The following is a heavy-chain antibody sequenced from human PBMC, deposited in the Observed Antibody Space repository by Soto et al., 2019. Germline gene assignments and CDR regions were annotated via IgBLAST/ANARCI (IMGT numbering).Heavy chain of an antibody. V-gene: IGHV3-7*05. CDR3: ARSIVGAIDGMDV. Sequence: GGSLRLSCAASGFTFSSYWMSWVRQAPGKGLEWVANIKQDGSEKYYVDSVKGRFTISRDNAKNSLYLQMNSLRAEDTAVYYCARSIVGAIDGMDVWGQGTTVTVSS. D-gene: IGHD1-26*01. CDR1: GFTFSSYW. CDR2: IKQDGSEK. J-gene: IGHJ6*02.